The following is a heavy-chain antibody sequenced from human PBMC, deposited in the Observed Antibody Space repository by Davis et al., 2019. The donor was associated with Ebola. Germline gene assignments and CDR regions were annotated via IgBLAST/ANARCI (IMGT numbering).Heavy chain of an antibody. D-gene: IGHD3-22*01. J-gene: IGHJ4*02. Sequence: SQTLSLTCAISGDSVPSNSAAWNWIRQSPSRGLEWLGRTYYRSKWFVDYAVSVKSRITINPDTSKNEFSLHLTSVTPEDAAVYYCARDPPYDQGYDYWGQGTLVTVSS. CDR3: ARDPPYDQGYDY. V-gene: IGHV6-1*01. CDR1: GDSVPSNSAA. CDR2: TYYRSKWFV.